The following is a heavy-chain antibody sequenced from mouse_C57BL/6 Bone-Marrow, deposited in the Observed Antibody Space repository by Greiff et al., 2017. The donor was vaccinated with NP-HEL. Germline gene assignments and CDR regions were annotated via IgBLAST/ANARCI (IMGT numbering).Heavy chain of an antibody. J-gene: IGHJ3*01. D-gene: IGHD3-2*02. CDR3: ARHGPSDSSGYDD. CDR1: GFTFSDYY. V-gene: IGHV5-12*01. Sequence: DVKLVESGGGLVQPGGSLKLSCAASGFTFSDYYMYWVRQTPEKRLEWVAYISNGGGSTYYPDTVKGRFTISRDNAKNTLYLQMSRLKSEDTAMYYCARHGPSDSSGYDDWGQGTLVTVSA. CDR2: ISNGGGST.